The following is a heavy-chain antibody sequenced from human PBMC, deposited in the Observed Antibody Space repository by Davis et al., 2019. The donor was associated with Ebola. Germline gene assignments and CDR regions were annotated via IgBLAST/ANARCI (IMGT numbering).Heavy chain of an antibody. CDR3: TTGFDGPGDY. CDR2: IRSKSDDYAT. CDR1: GFRFSSYV. V-gene: IGHV3-73*01. J-gene: IGHJ4*02. D-gene: IGHD1-1*01. Sequence: GESLKISCVASGFRFSSYVMGWVRQAPGKGLEWVGRIRSKSDDYATTYAASVKGRFAFSRDDSKNTAYLQMHSLKTEDTALYYCTTGFDGPGDYWGQGTLVTVSS.